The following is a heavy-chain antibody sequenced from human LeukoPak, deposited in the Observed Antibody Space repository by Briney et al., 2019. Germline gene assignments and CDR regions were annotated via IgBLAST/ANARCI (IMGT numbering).Heavy chain of an antibody. CDR3: AKGYSSSSNFFDY. J-gene: IGHJ4*02. D-gene: IGHD6-6*01. Sequence: GGSLRLSCAASGFTFDDYAMHWVRQAPGKGLEWVSGISWNSGSIGYADSVKGRFTISRDNAKNSLYLQMNSLRAEDTALYYRAKGYSSSSNFFDYWGQGTLVTVSS. CDR1: GFTFDDYA. CDR2: ISWNSGSI. V-gene: IGHV3-9*01.